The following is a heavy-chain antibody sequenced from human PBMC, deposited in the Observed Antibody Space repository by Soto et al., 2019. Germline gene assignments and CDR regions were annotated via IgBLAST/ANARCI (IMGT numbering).Heavy chain of an antibody. CDR2: ISGSGGST. V-gene: IGHV3-23*01. J-gene: IGHJ3*02. Sequence: GGSLRLSCAASGFTFSSYAMSWVRQAPGKGLEWVSAISGSGGSTYYADSVKGRFTISRDNSKNTLYLQMNSLRAEDTAVYYCAKDRRRPMVRGVISAFDIWGQGTMVTVSS. D-gene: IGHD3-10*01. CDR1: GFTFSSYA. CDR3: AKDRRRPMVRGVISAFDI.